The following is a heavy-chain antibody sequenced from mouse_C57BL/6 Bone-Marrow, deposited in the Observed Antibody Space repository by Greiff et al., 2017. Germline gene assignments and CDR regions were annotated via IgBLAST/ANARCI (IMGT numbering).Heavy chain of an antibody. D-gene: IGHD2-5*01. Sequence: EVQVVESGPGLVKPSQSLSLTCSVTGYSITSGYYWNWIRQFPGNKLEWIGYISYDGSNNYNPSLKNRTSITRDTSKNQFFLKLNSVTTEDTATYYCARKSNVYYFDYWGQGTTLTVSS. CDR2: ISYDGSN. CDR1: GYSITSGYY. J-gene: IGHJ2*01. V-gene: IGHV3-6*01. CDR3: ARKSNVYYFDY.